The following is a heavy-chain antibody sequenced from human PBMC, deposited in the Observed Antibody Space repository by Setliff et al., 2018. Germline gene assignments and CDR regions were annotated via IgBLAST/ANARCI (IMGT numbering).Heavy chain of an antibody. V-gene: IGHV4-61*09. CDR1: GASISSGSHY. J-gene: IGHJ5*01. CDR2: VYSTGST. Sequence: SETLSLTCNVSGASISSGSHYWSWIRQSAGEKPTWIGHVYSTGSTNYNPSFKSRVSISVDKSNNQFSLKMTSVTAADTAMYYCVRDRYGRNSDGSGVYNWFDSWGQGILVTVSS. CDR3: VRDRYGRNSDGSGVYNWFDS. D-gene: IGHD2-15*01.